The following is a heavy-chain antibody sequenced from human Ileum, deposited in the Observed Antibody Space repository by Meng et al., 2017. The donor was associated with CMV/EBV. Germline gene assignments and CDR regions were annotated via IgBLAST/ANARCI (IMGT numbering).Heavy chain of an antibody. D-gene: IGHD5-12*01. V-gene: IGHV4-30-4*01. J-gene: IGHJ5*02. CDR1: GAFITNDDYY. CDR2: IYYNGIT. CDR3: AKYSGPSRWFDP. Sequence: HVQLQDSGPALVKPSQTLSLTCTVSGAFITNDDYYWSWIRQPPGKGLDWIGYIYYNGITYYNPSLKSRIAILVDTSKSQFSLIVSSVTAADTAVYYCAKYSGPSRWFDPWGQGTLVTVSS.